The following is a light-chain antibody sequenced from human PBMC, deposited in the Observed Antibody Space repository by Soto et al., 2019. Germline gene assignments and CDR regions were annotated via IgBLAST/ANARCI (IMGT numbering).Light chain of an antibody. CDR1: QSVSSN. V-gene: IGKV3-15*01. J-gene: IGKJ5*01. CDR3: QQYNNWPTQIT. Sequence: EIVMTQSPATLSVSPGERATLSCRASQSVSSNLAWYQQKPGQAPRLLIYVASTRATGLPARFSGSGSGTEFTLTISSLQSEDFAVHYCQQYNNWPTQITFGQGTRLEI. CDR2: VAS.